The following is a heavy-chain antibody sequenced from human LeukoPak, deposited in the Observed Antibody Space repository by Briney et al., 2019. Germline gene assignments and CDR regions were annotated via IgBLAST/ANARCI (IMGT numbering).Heavy chain of an antibody. CDR3: VKKLEADIPPFS. Sequence: PGGSLRLSCAASGLSFSTYAMSWVRQGPGKGLDWVSGITGSGGSTYYADSVKGRFTISRDNSKNTLYLQMNSLRAEDTAIYYCVKKLEADIPPFSWGQGTLVTVSS. CDR2: ITGSGGST. J-gene: IGHJ5*02. D-gene: IGHD2-21*02. CDR1: GLSFSTYA. V-gene: IGHV3-23*01.